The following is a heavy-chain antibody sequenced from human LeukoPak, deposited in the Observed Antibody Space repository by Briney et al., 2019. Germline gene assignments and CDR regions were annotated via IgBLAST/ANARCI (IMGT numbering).Heavy chain of an antibody. CDR1: GFTFTSSA. J-gene: IGHJ5*02. CDR3: AAVVSHCSGGSCRPDWFDP. Sequence: SVKVSCKASGFTFTSSAMQWVRQARGQRLEWIGWIVVGSGNTDYAQKFQERVTITRDMSTSTAYMELSSLRSEDTAVYYCAAVVSHCSGGSCRPDWFDPWGQGTLVTVSS. CDR2: IVVGSGNT. V-gene: IGHV1-58*02. D-gene: IGHD2-15*01.